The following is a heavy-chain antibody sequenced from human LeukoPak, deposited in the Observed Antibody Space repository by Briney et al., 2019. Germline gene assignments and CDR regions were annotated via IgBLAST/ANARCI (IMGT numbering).Heavy chain of an antibody. V-gene: IGHV3-7*01. CDR2: IKQDGSEK. J-gene: IGHJ4*02. Sequence: ETLSLTCAVYGGSFSGYYWSWIRQPPGKGLEWVANIKQDGSEKYYVDSVKGRFTISRDNAKNSLYLQMNSLRAEDTAMYYCARDSAGNDYWGQGTLVTVSS. D-gene: IGHD6-13*01. CDR1: GGSFSGYY. CDR3: ARDSAGNDY.